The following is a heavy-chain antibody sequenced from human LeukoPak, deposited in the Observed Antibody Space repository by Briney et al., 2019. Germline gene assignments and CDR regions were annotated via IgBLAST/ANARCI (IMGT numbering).Heavy chain of an antibody. Sequence: SETLSLTCAVYGGSFSGYYWSWIRQPPGKGLEWIGEINHSGSTYYNPSLKSRVTISVDTSKNQFSLKLSSVTAADTAVYYCARPSYGGNPYDAFDIWGQGTMVTVSS. CDR3: ARPSYGGNPYDAFDI. D-gene: IGHD4-23*01. V-gene: IGHV4-34*01. J-gene: IGHJ3*02. CDR2: INHSGST. CDR1: GGSFSGYY.